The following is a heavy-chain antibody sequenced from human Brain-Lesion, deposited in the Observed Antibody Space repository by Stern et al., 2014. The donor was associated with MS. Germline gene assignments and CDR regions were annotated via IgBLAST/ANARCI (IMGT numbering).Heavy chain of an antibody. J-gene: IGHJ4*02. Sequence: MQLVESGAEVKKPGASVKVSCKASGYTFTGYYMHWVRQAPGQGLEWMGWINPKSGGTNYAQKFQGWVTMTRDTSINTAYMELSRLRSDDTAVYYSATYYYDSTGYNDFWGQGTLVTVSS. D-gene: IGHD3-22*01. V-gene: IGHV1-2*04. CDR1: GYTFTGYY. CDR3: ATYYYDSTGYNDF. CDR2: INPKSGGT.